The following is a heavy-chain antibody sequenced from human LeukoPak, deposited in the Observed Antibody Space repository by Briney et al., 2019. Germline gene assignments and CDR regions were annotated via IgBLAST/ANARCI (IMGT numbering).Heavy chain of an antibody. CDR1: GGSFSGYY. J-gene: IGHJ3*02. D-gene: IGHD3-22*01. CDR3: ARARIYYDSSGYLTDVDAFDI. CDR2: INHSGST. V-gene: IGHV4-34*01. Sequence: PSETLSLTCAVYGGSFSGYYWSWIRQPPGKGLEWIGEINHSGSTNYNPSLKSRVTISVDTSKNQFSLKLSSVTAADAAVYYCARARIYYDSSGYLTDVDAFDIWGQGTMVTVSS.